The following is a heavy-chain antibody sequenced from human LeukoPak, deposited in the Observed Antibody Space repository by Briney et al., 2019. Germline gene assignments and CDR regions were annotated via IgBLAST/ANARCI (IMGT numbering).Heavy chain of an antibody. CDR3: ARGLRGLRAWFDP. D-gene: IGHD2-15*01. J-gene: IGHJ5*02. Sequence: SETLSLTCAVYGGSFSGYYWSWIRQPPGKGLEWIGEINHSGSTNYNPSLKSRVTISVDTSKNQFSLKLSSVTAADTAVYYCARGLRGLRAWFDPWGQGTLVTVSS. CDR2: INHSGST. V-gene: IGHV4-34*01. CDR1: GGSFSGYY.